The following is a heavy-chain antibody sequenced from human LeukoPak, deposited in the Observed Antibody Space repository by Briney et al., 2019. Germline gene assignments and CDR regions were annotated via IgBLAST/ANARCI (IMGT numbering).Heavy chain of an antibody. D-gene: IGHD2-2*01. Sequence: PGGSLRLSCAASGFIFNTYDMYWVRQAPGKGLEWVALMSYDGSKISYPDSVKGRFTISRDSSKNTLYLQTNSLRVEDTAVYYCAKVDSSTWYAGSIDYWGQGTLVTVSS. J-gene: IGHJ4*02. CDR1: GFIFNTYD. CDR2: MSYDGSKI. V-gene: IGHV3-30*18. CDR3: AKVDSSTWYAGSIDY.